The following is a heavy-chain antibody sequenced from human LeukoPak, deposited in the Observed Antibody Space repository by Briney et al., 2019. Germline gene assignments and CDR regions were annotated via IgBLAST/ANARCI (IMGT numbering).Heavy chain of an antibody. V-gene: IGHV4-4*07. CDR3: AREYSSSSGKALDY. Sequence: SETLSLTCTVSSGSLGSYYWNWLRQPAGKGLEWIGHIYTSGSTNYNPSLKSRVTMSVDTSKNQFSLKLNSVTAANTAFYYCAREYSSSSGKALDYWGQGTLVTVSS. CDR2: IYTSGST. CDR1: SGSLGSYY. D-gene: IGHD6-6*01. J-gene: IGHJ4*02.